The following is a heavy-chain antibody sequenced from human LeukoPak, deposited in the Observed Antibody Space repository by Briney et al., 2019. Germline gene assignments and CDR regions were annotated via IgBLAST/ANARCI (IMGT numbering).Heavy chain of an antibody. J-gene: IGHJ4*02. D-gene: IGHD6-19*01. V-gene: IGHV3-30*04. CDR1: GFPFSSYA. CDR2: ISYDGSNK. CDR3: ARARSGWYLGQFDY. Sequence: GGSLRLSCAAPGFPFSSYAMHWVRQAPGKGLEWVAVISYDGSNKYYADSVKGRFTISRDNSKNTLYLQMNSLRAEDTAVYYCARARSGWYLGQFDYWGQGTLVTVSS.